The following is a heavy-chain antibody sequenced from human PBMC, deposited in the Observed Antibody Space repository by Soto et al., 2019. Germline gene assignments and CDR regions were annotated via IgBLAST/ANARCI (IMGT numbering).Heavy chain of an antibody. CDR3: ECDRPRPENYFDY. D-gene: IGHD6-25*01. Sequence: GGSLRLSSAASGFTFSSDWMHWVRQAPGKGLVWVSRINTDGSGTTYADSVKGRFTISRDNAKNMVYLQMNSLRAEDTAVYYCECDRPRPENYFDYWGLGNLVTVSS. V-gene: IGHV3-74*01. CDR1: GFTFSSDW. J-gene: IGHJ4*02. CDR2: INTDGSGT.